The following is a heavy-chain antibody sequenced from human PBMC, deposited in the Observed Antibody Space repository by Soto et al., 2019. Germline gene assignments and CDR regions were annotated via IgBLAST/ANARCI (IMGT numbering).Heavy chain of an antibody. V-gene: IGHV3-30*03. D-gene: IGHD5-18*01. Sequence: GGSLRLSCAASGFTFSSYGRYLFRQAPGKGLEWVTVISHDASNKYYADSVEGRLTISRDNAKYSLYLQMNSLRAEDTAVYYCARDQPGYSYGYGLGYWGQGT. J-gene: IGHJ4*02. CDR1: GFTFSSYG. CDR3: ARDQPGYSYGYGLGY. CDR2: ISHDASNK.